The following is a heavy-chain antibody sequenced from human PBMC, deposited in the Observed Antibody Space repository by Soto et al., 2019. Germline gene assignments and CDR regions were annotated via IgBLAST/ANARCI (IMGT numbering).Heavy chain of an antibody. D-gene: IGHD2-2*01. Sequence: PGESLKISCKGSGYSFTSYWISWVRQMPGKGLEWMGRIDPSDSYTNYSPSFQGHVTISADESISTAYLQWSSLKASDTAMYYCARRDCSSTSCHPYYYGMDVWGQGTTVTVSS. CDR2: IDPSDSYT. CDR3: ARRDCSSTSCHPYYYGMDV. J-gene: IGHJ6*02. CDR1: GYSFTSYW. V-gene: IGHV5-10-1*01.